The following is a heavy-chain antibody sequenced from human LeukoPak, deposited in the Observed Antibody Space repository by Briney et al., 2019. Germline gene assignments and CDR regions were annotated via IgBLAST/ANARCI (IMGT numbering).Heavy chain of an antibody. CDR3: ARGYVQWPSGWFDP. J-gene: IGHJ5*02. V-gene: IGHV1-2*02. CDR1: GYTFTGYY. Sequence: ASVEVSCKASGYTFTGYYMHWVRQAPGQGLEWMGWINPNSGGTNYAQKFQGRVTMTRDTSISTAYMELSRLRSDDTAVYYCARGYVQWPSGWFDPWGQGTLVTVSS. D-gene: IGHD2-2*01. CDR2: INPNSGGT.